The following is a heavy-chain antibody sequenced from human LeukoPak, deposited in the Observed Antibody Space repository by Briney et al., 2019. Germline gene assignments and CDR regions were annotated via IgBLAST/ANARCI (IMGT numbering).Heavy chain of an antibody. J-gene: IGHJ4*02. CDR2: INGGGGST. V-gene: IGHV3-23*01. CDR1: GFSFSTYY. CDR3: AKAPGGIVGY. D-gene: IGHD3-16*01. Sequence: SGGSLRLSCATSGFSFSTYYMDWVRQAPGKGLEWVSAINGGGGSTYYADSVKGRFTISRDNSKNTLYLQMNSLRAEDTAVYYCAKAPGGIVGYWGQGTLVTVSS.